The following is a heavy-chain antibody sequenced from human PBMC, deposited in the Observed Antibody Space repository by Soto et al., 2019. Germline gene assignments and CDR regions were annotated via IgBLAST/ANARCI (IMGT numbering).Heavy chain of an antibody. J-gene: IGHJ4*02. CDR2: ITTDGSTT. V-gene: IGHV3-74*01. CDR3: ARDREWVNFDS. Sequence: EVQLVESGGGLVQPGGSLRLSCAASGFTFSSYIMHWVRQTPGKGLVWVSRITTDGSTTTYADSVRGRFTISRDNAKNTLYLQMTSLDAEVTAVYYCARDREWVNFDSWGQGTLVTVSS. D-gene: IGHD3-3*01. CDR1: GFTFSSYI.